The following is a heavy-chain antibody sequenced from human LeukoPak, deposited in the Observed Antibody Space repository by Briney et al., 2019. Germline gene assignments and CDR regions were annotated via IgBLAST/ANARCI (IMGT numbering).Heavy chain of an antibody. CDR1: GFTFDDYG. CDR3: ARAYYYMDV. CDR2: TNWNGAST. Sequence: GGSLRLSCAASGFTFDDYGMNWVCQAPGKGLEWVTGTNWNGASTGYAASVKGRFTISRDNAKNSLYLQMNNLRAEDTAVYYCARAYYYMDVWGKGTTVTVSS. J-gene: IGHJ6*03. V-gene: IGHV3-20*04.